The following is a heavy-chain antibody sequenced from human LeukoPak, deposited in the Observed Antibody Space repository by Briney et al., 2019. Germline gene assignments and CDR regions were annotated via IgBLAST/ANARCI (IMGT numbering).Heavy chain of an antibody. CDR1: GGTFSSYA. V-gene: IGHV1-69*13. J-gene: IGHJ5*02. CDR3: ARDLGPENWFDP. CDR2: IIPIFGTA. Sequence: GASVKVTCKASGGTFSSYAISGVRQAPGQGLEWMGGIIPIFGTANYAQKFQGRVTITADESTSTAYMELSSLRSEDTAVYYCARDLGPENWFDPRGQGALVTVSS.